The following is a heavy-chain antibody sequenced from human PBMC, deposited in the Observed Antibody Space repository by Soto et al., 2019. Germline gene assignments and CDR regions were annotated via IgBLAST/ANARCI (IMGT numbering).Heavy chain of an antibody. CDR2: IIPHFGPA. D-gene: IGHD3-9*01. CDR1: GDSFNNDG. Sequence: QVQLVQSGAEVKKPGSSVKVSCKASGDSFNNDGVNWVRQAPGQGLEWGGGIIPHFGPAKYPQKFQGRATITADTPTNTVFMEVLSLTSDDTAIYYCARGALLDWHNYFALDVWGQGTSVTVSS. V-gene: IGHV1-69*06. CDR3: ARGALLDWHNYFALDV. J-gene: IGHJ6*02.